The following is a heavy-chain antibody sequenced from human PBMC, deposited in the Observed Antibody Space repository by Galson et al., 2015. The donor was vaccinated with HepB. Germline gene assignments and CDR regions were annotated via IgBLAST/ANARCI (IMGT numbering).Heavy chain of an antibody. CDR3: AREDSYGSTGMDV. J-gene: IGHJ6*02. CDR2: ISSSGSTI. V-gene: IGHV3-48*03. CDR1: GFTFSSYE. D-gene: IGHD5-18*01. Sequence: SLRLSCAASGFTFSSYEMNWVRQAPGKGLEWVSYISSSGSTIYYADSVKGRFTISRDNAKNSLYLQMNSLRAEDTAVYYCAREDSYGSTGMDVWGQGTTVTVSS.